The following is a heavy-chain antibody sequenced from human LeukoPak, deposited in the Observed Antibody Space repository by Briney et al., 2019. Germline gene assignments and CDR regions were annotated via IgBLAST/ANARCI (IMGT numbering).Heavy chain of an antibody. Sequence: PGGSPRLSCAASGFTFSSYGMSWVRQAPGKGLEWVSAISGSGGSTYYADSVKGRFTISRDNSKNALYLQMNSLRAEDTAVYYCAKDFGRHFDWLLLGPSYFDYWGQGTLVTVSS. CDR1: GFTFSSYG. CDR2: ISGSGGST. D-gene: IGHD3-9*01. J-gene: IGHJ4*02. V-gene: IGHV3-23*01. CDR3: AKDFGRHFDWLLLGPSYFDY.